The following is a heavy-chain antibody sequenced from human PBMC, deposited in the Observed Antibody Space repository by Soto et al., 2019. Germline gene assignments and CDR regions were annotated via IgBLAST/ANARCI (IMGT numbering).Heavy chain of an antibody. CDR1: GGTFSSYA. Sequence: QVQLVQSGAEVKKPGSSVKVSCKASGGTFSSYAISWVRQAPGQGLEWMGGIIPIFCTANYAQKYQGRVTITADESPSTAYMDLSSLRCEDTAVYYCAREVVVAATGWFDTWGQGTLVTVSS. V-gene: IGHV1-69*12. CDR3: AREVVVAATGWFDT. J-gene: IGHJ5*02. CDR2: IIPIFCTA. D-gene: IGHD2-15*01.